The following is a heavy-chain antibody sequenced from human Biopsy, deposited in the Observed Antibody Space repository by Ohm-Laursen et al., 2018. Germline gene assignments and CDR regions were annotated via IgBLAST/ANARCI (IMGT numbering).Heavy chain of an antibody. CDR2: ISCTGYT. D-gene: IGHD4-23*01. V-gene: IGHV4-61*03. Sequence: TLSLTCTVSGGSISSGGYYWSWIRQPPGKGLEWIGHISCTGYTSYNASLKSRVTISVDTSRNHFSLRLSSLTAADTAVYYCARGSNDFGGLYFPRWGQGTLLTVSS. CDR3: ARGSNDFGGLYFPR. CDR1: GGSISSGGYY. J-gene: IGHJ4*02.